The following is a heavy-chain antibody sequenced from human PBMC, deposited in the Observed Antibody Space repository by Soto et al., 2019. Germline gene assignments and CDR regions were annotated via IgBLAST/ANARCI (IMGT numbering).Heavy chain of an antibody. D-gene: IGHD6-6*01. J-gene: IGHJ4*02. V-gene: IGHV1-8*01. CDR1: GYTFTSYD. CDR3: ARGTRDSSSWDY. Sequence: QVQLVQSGAEVKKPGASVKVPCKASGYTFTSYDINWVRQATGQGLEWMGWMNPTSGNTGYAHKFQGRVTMTRNTSISTAYMELSSLRSEDTAVYYCARGTRDSSSWDYWGQGTLVTVSS. CDR2: MNPTSGNT.